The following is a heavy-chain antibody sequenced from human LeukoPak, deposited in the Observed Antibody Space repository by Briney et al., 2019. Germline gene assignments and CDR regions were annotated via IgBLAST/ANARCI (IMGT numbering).Heavy chain of an antibody. CDR1: GFTFSSYG. D-gene: IGHD3-10*01. CDR3: AKDRYYYGSGSSLDMDV. V-gene: IGHV3-30*18. J-gene: IGHJ6*02. Sequence: GGSLRLSCAASGFTFSSYGMHWVRQAPGKGLEWVAVISYDGSNKYYADSVKGRFTISRDNSKNTLYLQMNSLSAEDTAVYYCAKDRYYYGSGSSLDMDVWGQGTTVTVSS. CDR2: ISYDGSNK.